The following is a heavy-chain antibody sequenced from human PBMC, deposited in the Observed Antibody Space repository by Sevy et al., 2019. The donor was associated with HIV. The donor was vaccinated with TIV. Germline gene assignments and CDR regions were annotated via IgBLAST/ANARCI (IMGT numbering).Heavy chain of an antibody. CDR2: IFHTGNT. CDR1: GDSLSSGAYS. D-gene: IGHD4-17*01. V-gene: IGHV4-30-2*01. J-gene: IGHJ3*02. CDR3: ARDGGTVTSPGCFDI. Sequence: SETLSLTCAVSGDSLSSGAYSWNWIRQPPGKALEWIGYIFHTGNTYYNSSLRSRVTKSVDTSKNQYSLKMTSVTAADTAVYYCARDGGTVTSPGCFDIWGQGTMVTVSS.